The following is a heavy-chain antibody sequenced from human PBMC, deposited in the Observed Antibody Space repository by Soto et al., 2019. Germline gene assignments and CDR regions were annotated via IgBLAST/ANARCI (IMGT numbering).Heavy chain of an antibody. CDR1: GGSFSGYY. Sequence: SEILSLTCAVYGGSFSGYYWSWIRQPPGKGLEWIGEINHSGSTNYNPSLKSRVTISVDTSKNQFSLKLSSVTAADTAVYYCARGLGPLIYWGQGTLVTVSS. CDR2: INHSGST. CDR3: ARGLGPLIY. V-gene: IGHV4-34*01. J-gene: IGHJ4*02. D-gene: IGHD3-16*01.